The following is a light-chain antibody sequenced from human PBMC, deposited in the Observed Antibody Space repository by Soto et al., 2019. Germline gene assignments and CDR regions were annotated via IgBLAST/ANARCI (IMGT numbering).Light chain of an antibody. CDR3: QQYNNWPPL. J-gene: IGKJ3*01. CDR2: AAS. CDR1: QSVSSN. Sequence: EIVMTQSPATLSVSPGERATLSCRASQSVSSNLAWYQQKPAQAPRLLIYAASTRATGIPARFSGSGSGTEFTLTISSLHSEDFAVYYCQQYNNWPPLFGPGAKVDIK. V-gene: IGKV3-15*01.